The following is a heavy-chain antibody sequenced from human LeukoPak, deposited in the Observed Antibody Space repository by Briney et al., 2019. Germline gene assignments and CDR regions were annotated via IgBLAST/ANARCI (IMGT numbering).Heavy chain of an antibody. J-gene: IGHJ4*02. Sequence: SETLSLTCTVSGGSISSSSYYWGWIRQPPGKGLEWIGSIYYSGSTYYNPSLKSRVTIPVDKSKNQFSLKLSSVTAADTAVYYCARGPGGGSSGWGQGTLVTVSS. CDR2: IYYSGST. V-gene: IGHV4-39*07. D-gene: IGHD1-14*01. CDR3: ARGPGGGSSG. CDR1: GGSISSSSYY.